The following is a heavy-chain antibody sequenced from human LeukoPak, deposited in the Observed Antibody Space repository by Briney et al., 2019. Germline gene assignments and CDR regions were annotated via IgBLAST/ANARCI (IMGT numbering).Heavy chain of an antibody. V-gene: IGHV3-23*01. J-gene: IGHJ4*02. D-gene: IGHD3-22*01. Sequence: GGSLRLSCAASGFTFSSYAMSWVRQAPGKGLEWVSGIRGSGGSTYYADSVKGRFTISRDNSKNTLYLQMNSLRAEDTAVYYRAKDDYYDSSGYWPFDYWGQGTLVTVSS. CDR3: AKDDYYDSSGYWPFDY. CDR1: GFTFSSYA. CDR2: IRGSGGST.